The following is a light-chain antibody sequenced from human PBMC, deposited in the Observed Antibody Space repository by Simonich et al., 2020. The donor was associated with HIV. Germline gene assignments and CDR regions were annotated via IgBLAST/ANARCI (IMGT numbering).Light chain of an antibody. CDR3: QQYNNWWT. Sequence: EIVMTQSPATLSVSPGERATPSCRASQSVSGNLAWYQQKPGQAPRLLIYGASTRATGIPARFSGRGSGTEFTLTISSLQSEDFAVYYCQQYNNWWTFGQGTKVEIK. J-gene: IGKJ1*01. CDR2: GAS. V-gene: IGKV3-15*01. CDR1: QSVSGN.